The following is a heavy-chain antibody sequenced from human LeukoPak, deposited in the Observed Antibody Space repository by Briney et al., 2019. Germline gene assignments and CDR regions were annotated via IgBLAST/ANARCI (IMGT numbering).Heavy chain of an antibody. Sequence: SETLSLSCSVAGASSSPYFWSGIRQPPGKGLEWIGYIYYSGSANYNPSLKSGNTMSMDTSKNQVSLKMNSVTAAETAVYYCARSTGDTYALSPFDLWGQGTMVTVAS. CDR1: GASSSPYF. V-gene: IGHV4-59*12. CDR2: IYYSGSA. J-gene: IGHJ3*01. D-gene: IGHD2-8*02. CDR3: ARSTGDTYALSPFDL.